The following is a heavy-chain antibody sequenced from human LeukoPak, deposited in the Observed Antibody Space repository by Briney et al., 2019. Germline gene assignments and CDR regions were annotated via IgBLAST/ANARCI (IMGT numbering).Heavy chain of an antibody. J-gene: IGHJ3*02. Sequence: GGSLRLSCTASGFTFSSYEMNWVRQAPGRGLEWVSYISSTGTTIYYADSVKGRFTISRDNTKNSLYLQMNSLRAEDTAVYYCARDERPNAFDIWGQGTTVTVSS. V-gene: IGHV3-48*03. CDR1: GFTFSSYE. CDR2: ISSTGTTI. CDR3: ARDERPNAFDI.